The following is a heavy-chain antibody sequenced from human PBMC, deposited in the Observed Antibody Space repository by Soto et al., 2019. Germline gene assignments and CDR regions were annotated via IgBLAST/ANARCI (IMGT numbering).Heavy chain of an antibody. D-gene: IGHD3-3*01. J-gene: IGHJ3*02. V-gene: IGHV4-59*01. CDR3: ASAGLRFLEWLPPGAFDI. Sequence: SETLSLTCTVSGGSISSYYWSWIRQPPGKGLKWIGYIYYSGSTNYNTSLKSRVTISVDTSKNQFSLKLSAVTDAVTAVYYFASAGLRFLEWLPPGAFDIWGQGTMVTVSS. CDR2: IYYSGST. CDR1: GGSISSYY.